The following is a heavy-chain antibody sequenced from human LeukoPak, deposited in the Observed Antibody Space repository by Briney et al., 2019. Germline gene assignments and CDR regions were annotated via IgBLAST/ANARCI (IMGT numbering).Heavy chain of an antibody. Sequence: GRSLRLSCAASGFTFDDYAMHWVRQAPGKGLEWVSGISWNSGSIGYADSVKGRFTISRDNAKNSLYLQMNSLRAEDTALYHCARDLTGQDAFDIWGQGTMVTVSS. CDR3: ARDLTGQDAFDI. D-gene: IGHD7-27*01. V-gene: IGHV3-9*01. CDR2: ISWNSGSI. CDR1: GFTFDDYA. J-gene: IGHJ3*02.